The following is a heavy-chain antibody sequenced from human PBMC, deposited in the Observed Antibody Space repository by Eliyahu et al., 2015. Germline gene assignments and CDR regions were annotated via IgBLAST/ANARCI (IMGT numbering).Heavy chain of an antibody. J-gene: IGHJ6*02. CDR2: INSDGSST. D-gene: IGHD1-1*01. V-gene: IGHV3-74*01. CDR1: GFTFSSYW. CDR3: ARSTTGTRLADV. Sequence: EVQLVESGGGLVQPGGSLRLSCAASGFTFSSYWMHWVRQAPGKGLVWVSRINSDGSSTSYADSVKGRFTISRDNAKNTLYLQMNSLRAEDTAVYYCARSTTGTRLADVWGQGTTVTVSS.